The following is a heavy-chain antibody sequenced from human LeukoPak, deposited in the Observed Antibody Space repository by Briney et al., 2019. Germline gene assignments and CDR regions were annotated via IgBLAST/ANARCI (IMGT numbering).Heavy chain of an antibody. V-gene: IGHV4-39*01. D-gene: IGHD3-10*01. Sequence: PSETLSLTCTVSGGSISSSDSYWAWVRQPPGKGLEWIGSICFSRTTYYNPPLKSRVTMSIDTSKNHFSLKVASVTAADTAVYYCGRHFPETGRDEQPLEYWGQGSLFTVSS. CDR2: ICFSRTT. CDR3: GRHFPETGRDEQPLEY. CDR1: GGSISSSDSY. J-gene: IGHJ4*02.